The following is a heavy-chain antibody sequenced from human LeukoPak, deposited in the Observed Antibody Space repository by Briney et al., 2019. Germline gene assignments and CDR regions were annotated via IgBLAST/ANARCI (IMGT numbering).Heavy chain of an antibody. J-gene: IGHJ4*02. CDR1: GGSISSSSYY. CDR3: ARRDEGGSDFDY. D-gene: IGHD5-12*01. CDR2: IYYSGST. V-gene: IGHV4-39*07. Sequence: SETLSLTCTVSGGSISSSSYYWGWIRQPPGKGLEWIGSIYYSGSTYYNPSLKSRVTISVDTSKNQFSLKLSSVTAADTAVYYCARRDEGGSDFDYWGQGTLVTVSS.